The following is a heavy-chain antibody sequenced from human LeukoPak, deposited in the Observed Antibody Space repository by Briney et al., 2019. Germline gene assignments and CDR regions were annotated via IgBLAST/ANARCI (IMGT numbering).Heavy chain of an antibody. CDR2: IYYSGST. Sequence: SETLSLTCTVSGGSISSYYWSWIRQPPGKGLEWIGYIYYSGSTNYNPSLKSRVTISVDTSKNQFSLKLSSVAAADTAVYYCARGRYSYGGYYFGYWGQGTLVTVSS. CDR3: ARGRYSYGGYYFGY. CDR1: GGSISSYY. J-gene: IGHJ4*02. D-gene: IGHD5-18*01. V-gene: IGHV4-59*01.